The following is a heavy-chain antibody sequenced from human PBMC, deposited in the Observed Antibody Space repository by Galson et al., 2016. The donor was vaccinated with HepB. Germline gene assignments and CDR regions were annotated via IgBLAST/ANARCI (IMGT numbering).Heavy chain of an antibody. CDR2: LYWDDDK. J-gene: IGHJ4*02. V-gene: IGHV2-5*02. Sequence: PALVKPTQTLTLTCTFSGFSLSTAGVAVGWIRQPPGKALEWLAPLYWDDDKRYSPSLQTRLTLTKDTSKNQVALTMTNMDPVDTATYYCSHTTVTKGFDYWGQGTLVTVSS. CDR1: GFSLSTAGVA. CDR3: SHTTVTKGFDY. D-gene: IGHD4-17*01.